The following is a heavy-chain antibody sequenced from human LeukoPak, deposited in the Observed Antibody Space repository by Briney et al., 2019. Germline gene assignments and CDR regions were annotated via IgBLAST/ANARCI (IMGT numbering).Heavy chain of an antibody. CDR2: IKSKYDGGTT. CDR1: GSTFSNAW. V-gene: IGHV3-15*01. J-gene: IGHJ4*02. Sequence: PGGSLRLSCAGSGSTFSNAWMNWVRQAPGKGLEWVGRIKSKYDGGTTEYAAPVKGRFTISRDDSKNMVYLQMNSLRTEDAAVYYCATGGRYLDYWGKGTPVTVSS. D-gene: IGHD1-26*01. CDR3: ATGGRYLDY.